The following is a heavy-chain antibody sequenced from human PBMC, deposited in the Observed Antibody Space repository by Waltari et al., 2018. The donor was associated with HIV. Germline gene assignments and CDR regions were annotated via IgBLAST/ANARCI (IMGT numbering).Heavy chain of an antibody. V-gene: IGHV3-23*01. D-gene: IGHD3-22*01. J-gene: IGHJ4*02. CDR3: AKLTYYFDSSGYYPRFYFDY. CDR2: ISGSGGST. CDR1: AFTVWMSL. Sequence: EVKRMVSGGGWLQPGGSLRLSWSADAFTVWMSLLSWVREVPGKGVEWVSAISGSGGSTYYADSVEGRFTISRDNSKNTLYLQMNSLRAEDTAVYYCAKLTYYFDSSGYYPRFYFDYWGQGTLGTVSS.